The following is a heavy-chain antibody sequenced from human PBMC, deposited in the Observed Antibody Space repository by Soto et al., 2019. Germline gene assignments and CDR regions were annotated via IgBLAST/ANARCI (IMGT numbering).Heavy chain of an antibody. CDR2: ISGSGGST. Sequence: EMQLLESGGGLVQPGGSLRLSCAASGFTFSSFAMSWVRQAPGKGLDWVSAISGSGGSTYSADSVKGRFTISRDNSKNTLYLQMSSLRAEDTAVYYCARVDYGDYPWFDPWGQGTLVAVSS. CDR3: ARVDYGDYPWFDP. V-gene: IGHV3-23*01. J-gene: IGHJ5*02. CDR1: GFTFSSFA. D-gene: IGHD4-17*01.